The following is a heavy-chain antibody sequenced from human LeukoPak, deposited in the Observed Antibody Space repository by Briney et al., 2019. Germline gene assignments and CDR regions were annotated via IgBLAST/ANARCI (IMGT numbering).Heavy chain of an antibody. J-gene: IGHJ4*02. CDR2: ISDTGNT. CDR3: AKAPVTTCRGAFCYPFDY. CDR1: GFTLSSYA. V-gene: IGHV3-23*01. Sequence: GGSLRLSCAASGFTLSSYAMSWVRQAPGKGLEWVSAISDTGNTYHADSVEGRFTISRDSSKNTLFLQMNRLRPEDAAVYYCAKAPVTTCRGAFCYPFDYWGLGTLVTVSS. D-gene: IGHD2-15*01.